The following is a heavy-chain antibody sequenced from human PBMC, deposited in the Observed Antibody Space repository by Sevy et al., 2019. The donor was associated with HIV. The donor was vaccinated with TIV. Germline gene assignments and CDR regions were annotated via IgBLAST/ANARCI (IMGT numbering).Heavy chain of an antibody. CDR1: GGSITSLY. Sequence: SETLSRTCTVSGGSITSLYWNWIRQPPGKGLEWIANIYYNGHINYNPSLKSRVTLSLETSKNLFSLRLSSVTAADTAMYYCAGENAWGRGYSWGQGTLVTVSS. CDR3: AGENAWGRGYS. V-gene: IGHV4-59*11. CDR2: IYYNGHI. J-gene: IGHJ4*02. D-gene: IGHD1-26*01.